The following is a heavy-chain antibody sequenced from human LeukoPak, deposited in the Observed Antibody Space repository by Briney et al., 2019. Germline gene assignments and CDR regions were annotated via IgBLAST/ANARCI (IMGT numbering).Heavy chain of an antibody. CDR2: ISSSGSTI. CDR3: ARGDRYYDYVWGSYRFRYYFDY. Sequence: GGSLRLSCAASGFTFSDYYMSWIRQAPGKGLEWVSYISSSGSTIYYADSVKGRFTISRDNAKNSLYLQMNSLRAEDTAVYYCARGDRYYDYVWGSYRFRYYFDYWGQGTLVTVSS. CDR1: GFTFSDYY. V-gene: IGHV3-11*01. D-gene: IGHD3-16*02. J-gene: IGHJ4*02.